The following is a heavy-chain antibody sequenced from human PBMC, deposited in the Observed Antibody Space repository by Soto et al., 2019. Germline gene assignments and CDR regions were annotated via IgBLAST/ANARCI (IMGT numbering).Heavy chain of an antibody. Sequence: GASVKVSCKASGYTFTSYGISWVRQAPGQGLEWMGWISAYNGNTNYAQKLQGRVTMTTDTSTSTAYMELRSLRSDDTAVYYCARAFLEWLVSPPVWFDPWGQGTLVTVSS. J-gene: IGHJ5*02. D-gene: IGHD3-3*01. CDR2: ISAYNGNT. CDR3: ARAFLEWLVSPPVWFDP. V-gene: IGHV1-18*01. CDR1: GYTFTSYG.